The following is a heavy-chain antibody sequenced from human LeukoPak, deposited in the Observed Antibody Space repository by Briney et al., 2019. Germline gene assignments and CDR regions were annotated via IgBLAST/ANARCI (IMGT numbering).Heavy chain of an antibody. Sequence: GGSLRLSCTASGFTFGSYLMHWVRQAPGKGLVWVSRISSDGSDTTYADSVKGRFTISRDNAKNTLYLQMNSLRVEDTAVYYCAGKQVGADFDYWGEGILVTVSS. V-gene: IGHV3-74*01. CDR1: GFTFGSYL. J-gene: IGHJ4*02. CDR3: AGKQVGADFDY. D-gene: IGHD1-26*01. CDR2: ISSDGSDT.